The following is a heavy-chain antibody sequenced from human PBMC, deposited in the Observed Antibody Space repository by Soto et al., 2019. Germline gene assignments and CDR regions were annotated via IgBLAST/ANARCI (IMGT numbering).Heavy chain of an antibody. CDR2: ISGSGGST. CDR3: AKSASSWFDP. D-gene: IGHD2-15*01. V-gene: IGHV3-23*01. CDR1: GFTFSSYA. J-gene: IGHJ5*02. Sequence: PGGSLRLSCAASGFTFSSYAMSWVRQAPGKGLEWVSAISGSGGSTYYADSVKGRFTISRDNSKNTLSLQMNSLRAEATAVYYRAKSASSWFDPWGQGTLVTVSS.